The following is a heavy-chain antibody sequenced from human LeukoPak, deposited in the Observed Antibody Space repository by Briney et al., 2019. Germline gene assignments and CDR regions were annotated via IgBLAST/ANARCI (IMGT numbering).Heavy chain of an antibody. J-gene: IGHJ6*02. Sequence: GGSLRLSCAASGFTFSSYAMSWVRQAPGKGPEWVSAISGSGETTYYADSVKGRFTISRDNSKNTLYLQMDSLRAEDTAIFYCAKEMFYYGSGGTVDVWGRGTTVTVSS. CDR2: ISGSGETT. V-gene: IGHV3-23*01. D-gene: IGHD3-10*01. CDR1: GFTFSSYA. CDR3: AKEMFYYGSGGTVDV.